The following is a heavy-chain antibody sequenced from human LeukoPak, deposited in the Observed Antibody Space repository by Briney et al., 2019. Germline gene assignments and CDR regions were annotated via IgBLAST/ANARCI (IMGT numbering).Heavy chain of an antibody. CDR3: ARDPRIASAAYFDY. V-gene: IGHV6-1*01. J-gene: IGHJ4*02. CDR2: TYYRSRWYN. Sequence: SQTLSLTCAISGDSVSSKSAAWNWIRQSPSRGLEWLGRTYYRSRWYNDYAVSVKSRLTINPDTSKNLLSLQLNSVTPEDTAVYYCARDPRIASAAYFDYWGQGTLVTVSS. D-gene: IGHD6-13*01. CDR1: GDSVSSKSAA.